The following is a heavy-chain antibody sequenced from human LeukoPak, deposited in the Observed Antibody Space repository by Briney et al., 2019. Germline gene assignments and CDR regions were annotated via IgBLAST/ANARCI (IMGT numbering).Heavy chain of an antibody. CDR3: ARDGVVYGSGSYSEWYFDY. CDR1: GGSFSGYY. J-gene: IGHJ4*02. V-gene: IGHV4-34*01. D-gene: IGHD3-10*01. CDR2: INHSGST. Sequence: SETLSLTCAVYGGSFSGYYWSWIRQPPGKGLEWIGEINHSGSTNYNPSLKSRVTISVDTSKNQFSLKLSSVTAADTAVYYCARDGVVYGSGSYSEWYFDYWGQGTLVTVSS.